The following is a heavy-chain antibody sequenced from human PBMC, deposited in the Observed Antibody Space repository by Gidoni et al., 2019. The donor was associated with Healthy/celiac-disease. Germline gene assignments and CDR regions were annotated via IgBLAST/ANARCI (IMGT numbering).Heavy chain of an antibody. J-gene: IGHJ4*02. D-gene: IGHD3-22*01. CDR3: ARRGYYYDSSWDY. CDR2: IYPGDSDT. V-gene: IGHV5-51*03. CDR1: GYSFTSYW. Sequence: EVQLGQSGAEVKKPVAALTSSCKGSGYSFTSYWNGWVRQMPGKGLEWMGIIYPGDSDTRYSPSFQGQVTISADRSISTAYLQWSSLKASDTAMYYCARRGYYYDSSWDYWGQGTLVTVSS.